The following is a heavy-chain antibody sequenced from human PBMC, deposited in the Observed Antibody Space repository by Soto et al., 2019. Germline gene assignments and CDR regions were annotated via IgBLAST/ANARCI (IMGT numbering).Heavy chain of an antibody. CDR1: GFTFSSYT. J-gene: IGHJ4*02. CDR2: VSSGSSDI. V-gene: IGHV3-21*01. CDR3: ARGVLRDGGNCY. D-gene: IGHD2-15*01. Sequence: EVQLVESGGGLVKPGGSLRLYCAASGFTFSSYTMNWVRQAPGKGLEWVSSVSSGSSDIYYAESMKGRLTISRDNAKNSLDLQMSILRCEDTAVYYCARGVLRDGGNCYWGRGTLVSVSS.